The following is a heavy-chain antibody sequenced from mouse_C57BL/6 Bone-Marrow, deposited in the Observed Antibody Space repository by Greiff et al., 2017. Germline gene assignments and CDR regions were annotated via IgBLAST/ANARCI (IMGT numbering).Heavy chain of an antibody. V-gene: IGHV2-2*01. CDR2: IWSGGST. CDR3: ARNLDSSGPYAMDY. D-gene: IGHD3-2*02. J-gene: IGHJ4*01. Sequence: VKLQESGPGLVQPSQSLSITCTASGFSLTSYGVHWVRQSPGKGLEWLGVIWSGGSTDYNAAFISRLSISKDNSKSHVFFKMNSLQADDTAIYYCARNLDSSGPYAMDYWGQGTSVTVSS. CDR1: GFSLTSYG.